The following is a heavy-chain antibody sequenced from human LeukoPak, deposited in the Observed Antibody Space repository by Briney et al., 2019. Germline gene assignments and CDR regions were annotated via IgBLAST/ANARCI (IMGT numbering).Heavy chain of an antibody. J-gene: IGHJ4*02. V-gene: IGHV1-18*01. Sequence: ASVKVSCKASGYTFTSYGISWVRQAPGQGLEWMGWISAYNDNTNYAQKLQGRVTMTTDTSTSTAYMELRSLRSDDTAVYYCARKGPYCSSTSCYFDYWGQGTLVTVSS. D-gene: IGHD2-2*01. CDR3: ARKGPYCSSTSCYFDY. CDR1: GYTFTSYG. CDR2: ISAYNDNT.